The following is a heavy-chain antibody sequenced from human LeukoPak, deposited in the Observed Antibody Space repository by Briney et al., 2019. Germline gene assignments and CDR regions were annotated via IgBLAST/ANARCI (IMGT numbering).Heavy chain of an antibody. CDR3: AGRYCSGGSCYHIDY. CDR1: GFTVSSNY. Sequence: GGSLRLSCAASGFTVSSNYMSWVRQAPGKGLEGGSVIYSGGSTYYADSVKGRFTISRDNSKNPLYLQMNSLRAEDTAVYYCAGRYCSGGSCYHIDYWGQGTLVTVSS. D-gene: IGHD2-15*01. J-gene: IGHJ4*02. V-gene: IGHV3-53*01. CDR2: IYSGGST.